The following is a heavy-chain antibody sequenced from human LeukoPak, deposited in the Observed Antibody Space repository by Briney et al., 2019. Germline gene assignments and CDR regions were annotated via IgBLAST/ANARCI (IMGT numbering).Heavy chain of an antibody. Sequence: GGSLRLSCAASGFTFSDYFMGWIRQAPGKGLEWVSSITSSSSYIYYADSVKGRFTISRDNAKNSLYLQMNSLRAEDTAVYYCARAYYGSGSWNYWGQGTLVTVSS. CDR2: ITSSSSYI. CDR1: GFTFSDYF. J-gene: IGHJ4*02. V-gene: IGHV3-11*06. CDR3: ARAYYGSGSWNY. D-gene: IGHD3-10*01.